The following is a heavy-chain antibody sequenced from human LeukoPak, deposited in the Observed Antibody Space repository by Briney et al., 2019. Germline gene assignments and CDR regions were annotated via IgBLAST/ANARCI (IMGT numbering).Heavy chain of an antibody. CDR2: IWYDGSNK. CDR3: AKDNPQWTFDY. CDR1: GFIFSNYG. Sequence: GGSLRPSCAASGFIFSNYGMHWVRQAPGKGLEWVAIIWYDGSNKYYADSVKGRFTISRDNSKNTLYLQMNSLRAEDTAVYYCAKDNPQWTFDYWGHGTLVTVSS. V-gene: IGHV3-33*06. J-gene: IGHJ4*01. D-gene: IGHD6-19*01.